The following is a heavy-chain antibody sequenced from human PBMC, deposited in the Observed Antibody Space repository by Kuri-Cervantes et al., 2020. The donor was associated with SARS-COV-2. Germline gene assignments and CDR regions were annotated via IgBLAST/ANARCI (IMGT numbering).Heavy chain of an antibody. Sequence: GGSLRLSCAASGSTFDKYAMGWVRQAPGKGLEWVSVISGVGAHMYYADSVRGRFTISRDNAKNSLFLQMDSLRADDTAVYYCARGGEDAVQETRNWFEPWGQGTQVTVSS. J-gene: IGHJ5*02. D-gene: IGHD3-10*01. CDR2: ISGVGAHM. CDR1: GSTFDKYA. CDR3: ARGGEDAVQETRNWFEP. V-gene: IGHV3-23*01.